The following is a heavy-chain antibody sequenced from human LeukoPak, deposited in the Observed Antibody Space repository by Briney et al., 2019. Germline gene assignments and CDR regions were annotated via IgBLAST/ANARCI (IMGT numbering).Heavy chain of an antibody. J-gene: IGHJ3*02. CDR2: ISSSSSYI. D-gene: IGHD1-26*01. CDR3: ARVEGAKLGAFDI. Sequence: GGSLRLSCAASGFTFSSFNMNWVRQAPGKGLEWASSISSSSSYIYYADSVKGRFTISRDNAKNSLYLQMNSLRAEDTAVYYCARVEGAKLGAFDIWGQGTMVTVSS. V-gene: IGHV3-21*01. CDR1: GFTFSSFN.